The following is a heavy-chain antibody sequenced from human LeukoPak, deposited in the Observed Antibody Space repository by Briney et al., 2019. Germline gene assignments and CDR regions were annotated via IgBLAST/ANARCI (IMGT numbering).Heavy chain of an antibody. D-gene: IGHD1-26*01. V-gene: IGHV4-34*01. CDR3: ARDQVGATVWGLFYY. Sequence: SETLSLTCAVYGGSFSGYYWSWIRQPPGKGLEWIGSIYHSGSTYYNPSLKSRVTISVDTSKNQFSLKLSSVTAADTAVYYCARDQVGATVWGLFYYWGQGTLVTVSS. J-gene: IGHJ4*02. CDR1: GGSFSGYY. CDR2: IYHSGST.